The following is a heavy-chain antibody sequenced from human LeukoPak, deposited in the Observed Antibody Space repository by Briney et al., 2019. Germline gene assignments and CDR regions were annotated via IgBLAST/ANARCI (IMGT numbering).Heavy chain of an antibody. CDR3: ARARMVVHRFDI. CDR1: GGTFSSYA. V-gene: IGHV1-69*06. J-gene: IGHJ3*02. Sequence: GASVKVSCKASGGTFSSYAISWVRQAPGQGLEWMGGIIPIFGTANYAQKFQGRVTITADKSTSTAYMELSSLRSEDTAVYYCARARMVVHRFDIWGQGTMVTVSS. D-gene: IGHD2-15*01. CDR2: IIPIFGTA.